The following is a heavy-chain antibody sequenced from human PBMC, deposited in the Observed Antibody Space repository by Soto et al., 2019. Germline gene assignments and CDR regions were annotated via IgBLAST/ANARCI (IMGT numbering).Heavy chain of an antibody. V-gene: IGHV4-59*01. J-gene: IGHJ4*02. D-gene: IGHD5-18*01. CDR1: GGSISSYF. CDR2: IYYSGST. CDR3: ARAGTVMVTVDY. Sequence: VQLQESGPGLVKPSETLSLTCSVSGGSISSYFWSWIRQPPGKGLEWIGYIYYSGSTNYNPSLKSRVTISVDTSKNQFSLRLSSVTPADTAVYYCARAGTVMVTVDYWGQGTLVTVSS.